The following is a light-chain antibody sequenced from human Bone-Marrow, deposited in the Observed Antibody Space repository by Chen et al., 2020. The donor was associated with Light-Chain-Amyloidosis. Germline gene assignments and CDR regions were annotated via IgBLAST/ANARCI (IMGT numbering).Light chain of an antibody. Sequence: SYVLTKPSSVSVAPGQTATIACGGNNIGSTSVHWYQQTPGQAPLLVVYDDSDRPSGIPVRLSGSNSGNTATLTISRVEAGDEGDYYCQVWDRGSDRPVFGGGTRLTVL. CDR2: DDS. CDR1: NIGSTS. V-gene: IGLV3-21*02. J-gene: IGLJ3*02. CDR3: QVWDRGSDRPV.